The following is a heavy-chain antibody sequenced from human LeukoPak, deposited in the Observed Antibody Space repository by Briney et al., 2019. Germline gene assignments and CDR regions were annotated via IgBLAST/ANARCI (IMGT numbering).Heavy chain of an antibody. V-gene: IGHV3-23*01. J-gene: IGHJ4*02. CDR1: GFTLSTNA. CDR2: ISGSGAST. D-gene: IGHD1-26*01. Sequence: PGESLRLSCLTSGFTLSTNAMSWVRQAPGKGLEWISGISGSGASTYYADSVKGRFTISRDDSGNTLYLQMNSLRGDDTAVYYCAKDVGKWESLHFFDYWGQGTLVTVSS. CDR3: AKDVGKWESLHFFDY.